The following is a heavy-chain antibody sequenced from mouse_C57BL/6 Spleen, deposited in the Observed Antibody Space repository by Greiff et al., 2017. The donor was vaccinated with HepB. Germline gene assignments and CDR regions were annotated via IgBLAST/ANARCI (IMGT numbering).Heavy chain of an antibody. CDR3: ARRDDYDCAMDY. CDR2: ISSGSSTI. J-gene: IGHJ4*01. V-gene: IGHV5-17*01. D-gene: IGHD2-4*01. Sequence: EVKLMESGGGLVKPGGSLKLSCAASGFTFSDYGMHWVRQAPEKGLEWVAYISSGSSTIYYADTVKGRFTISRDNAKNTLFLQMTSLRSEDTAMYYCARRDDYDCAMDYWGQGTSVTVSS. CDR1: GFTFSDYG.